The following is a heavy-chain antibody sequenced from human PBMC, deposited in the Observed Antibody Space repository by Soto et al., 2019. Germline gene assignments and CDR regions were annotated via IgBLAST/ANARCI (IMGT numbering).Heavy chain of an antibody. J-gene: IGHJ4*02. V-gene: IGHV4-59*01. CDR1: GGSISSYY. CDR3: ARVRGGVVAANYFDY. D-gene: IGHD2-15*01. Sequence: PSETLSLTCTVSGGSISSYYWSWIRQPPGKGLEWIGYIYYSGSTNYNPSLKSRVTISVDTSKNQFSLKLSSVTAADTAVYYCARVRGGVVAANYFDYWGQGTLVTVSS. CDR2: IYYSGST.